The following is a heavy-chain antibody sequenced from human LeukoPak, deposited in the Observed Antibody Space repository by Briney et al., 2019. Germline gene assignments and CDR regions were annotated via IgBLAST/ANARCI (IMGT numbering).Heavy chain of an antibody. CDR3: AKGGLGYCSSTSCSEDAFDI. J-gene: IGHJ3*02. V-gene: IGHV3-30*18. Sequence: PGGSLRLSCAASGFTFSSYGMHWVRQAPGKGLEWVAVISYDGSNKYYADPVKGRFTISRDNSKNTLYLQINSLRAEDTAVYYCAKGGLGYCSSTSCSEDAFDIWGQRTMVTVSS. CDR2: ISYDGSNK. CDR1: GFTFSSYG. D-gene: IGHD2-2*01.